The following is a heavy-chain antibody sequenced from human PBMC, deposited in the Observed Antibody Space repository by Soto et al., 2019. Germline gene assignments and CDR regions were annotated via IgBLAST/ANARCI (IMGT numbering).Heavy chain of an antibody. CDR2: ISSSSSYT. Sequence: PGGSLRLSCAASGFTFSDYYMSWIRQAPGKGLEWVSYISSSSSYTNYADSVKGRFTISRDNAKNSLYLQMNSLRAEDTAVYYCARFLQAKGYYYDSSGYLGYWGQGTLVTVSS. CDR1: GFTFSDYY. D-gene: IGHD3-22*01. CDR3: ARFLQAKGYYYDSSGYLGY. J-gene: IGHJ4*02. V-gene: IGHV3-11*06.